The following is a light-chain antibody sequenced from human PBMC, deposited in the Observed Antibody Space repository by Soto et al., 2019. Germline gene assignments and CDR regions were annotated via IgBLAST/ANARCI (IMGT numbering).Light chain of an antibody. CDR3: QQSYSFWT. CDR2: AAS. Sequence: DIQMTQSPSSLSASVGDRVTITCRASQSISRYLNWYQHKPGKAPNLLIYAASSLQSGVPSRFSGSGSGTDFTLTISGLKHEDFATYYCQQSYSFWTFGQGTKVDIK. V-gene: IGKV1-39*01. J-gene: IGKJ1*01. CDR1: QSISRY.